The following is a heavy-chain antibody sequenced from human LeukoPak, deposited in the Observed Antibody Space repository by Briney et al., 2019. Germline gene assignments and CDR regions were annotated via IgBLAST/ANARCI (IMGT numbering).Heavy chain of an antibody. J-gene: IGHJ4*02. CDR3: ARGEYSYGYAYYFDY. Sequence: SETLSLTCTVSGFSISGAYFWGWTRQPPGKGLEWIGSIYNDGSTNYNPSLKSRVTISVDTSKNQFSLKLSSVTAADTAVYYCARGEYSYGYAYYFDYWGQGTLVTVSS. CDR1: GFSISGAYF. CDR2: IYNDGST. D-gene: IGHD5-18*01. V-gene: IGHV4-38-2*02.